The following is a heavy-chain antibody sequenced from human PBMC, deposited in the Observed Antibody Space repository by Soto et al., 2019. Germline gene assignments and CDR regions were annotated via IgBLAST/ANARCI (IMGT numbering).Heavy chain of an antibody. D-gene: IGHD3-10*01. V-gene: IGHV1-8*01. CDR2: MNSNSGNT. CDR3: ARGLISRGLVATH. CDR1: GDSFTSYD. Sequence: QVQLVRSGAEVKKPGASVKVSCKTSGDSFTSYDINWVRQAPGQGLEWLGRMNSNSGNTGYSDNFQGRVSMTRDTSISTAYLELTNLRSDDTAVYYCARGLISRGLVATHWGQGTPVTVSS. J-gene: IGHJ4*02.